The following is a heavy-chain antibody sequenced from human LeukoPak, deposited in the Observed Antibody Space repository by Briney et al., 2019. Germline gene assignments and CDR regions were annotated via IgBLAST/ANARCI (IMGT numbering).Heavy chain of an antibody. CDR1: GASISNYY. CDR3: ARGLLRTAPDI. V-gene: IGHV4-4*07. Sequence: SETLSLTCIVSGASISNYYWSWIRQPAGKGPEWIGRIYNGGSTNYNSSLKSRVTISVDTSKNHFSLKLTSVTAADTAVYYCARGLLRTAPDIWGQGTMVTVSS. D-gene: IGHD3-10*01. J-gene: IGHJ3*02. CDR2: IYNGGST.